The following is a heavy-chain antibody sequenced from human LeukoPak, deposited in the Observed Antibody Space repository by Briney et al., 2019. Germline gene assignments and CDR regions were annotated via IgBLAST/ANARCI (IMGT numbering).Heavy chain of an antibody. CDR3: ARGSTRGMTVVPHDY. J-gene: IGHJ4*02. Sequence: PGRSLRLSCAASGFTFSSYGMHWVRQAPGKGLEWVAVIWYDGSNKYYADSVKGRFTISRDNSENTLYLRMNSLRAEDTAVYYCARGSTRGMTVVPHDYWGQGTLVTVSS. V-gene: IGHV3-33*01. CDR2: IWYDGSNK. D-gene: IGHD3-22*01. CDR1: GFTFSSYG.